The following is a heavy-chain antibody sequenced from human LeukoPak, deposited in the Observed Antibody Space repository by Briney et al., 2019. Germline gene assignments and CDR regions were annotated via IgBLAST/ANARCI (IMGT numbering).Heavy chain of an antibody. D-gene: IGHD6-19*01. CDR2: ISSSGSTK. Sequence: PGGSLRLSCAASGFTFSNYEMNWVRQAPGKGLEWVSFISSSGSTKFYADSVKGRFTISRDNAKNSLFLQMNSLRAEDTAVYYCARDDSSGRYYFDYWGQGTLVTVSS. J-gene: IGHJ4*02. V-gene: IGHV3-48*03. CDR1: GFTFSNYE. CDR3: ARDDSSGRYYFDY.